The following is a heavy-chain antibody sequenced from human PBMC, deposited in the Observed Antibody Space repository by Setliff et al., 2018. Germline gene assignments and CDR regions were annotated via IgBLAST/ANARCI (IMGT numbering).Heavy chain of an antibody. CDR1: GYTFTNYW. J-gene: IGHJ1*01. CDR2: IYPRDSDT. CDR3: ARRAVTAEYFQH. Sequence: PGESLKISCKGSGYTFTNYWIGWVRQMPGKGLEWMGIIYPRDSDTRYTPSFQGQVTISADKSINTAYLQWNSLKASDTAIYYCARRAVTAEYFQHWGHGTLVTVSS. D-gene: IGHD4-17*01. V-gene: IGHV5-51*01.